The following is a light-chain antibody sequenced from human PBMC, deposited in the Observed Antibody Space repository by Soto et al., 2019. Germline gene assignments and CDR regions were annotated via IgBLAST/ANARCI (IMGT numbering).Light chain of an antibody. CDR1: QSLLHSNGYNY. CDR3: MGPILSLMC. Sequence: RTLPVTPGEPASISCRSSQSLLHSNGYNYLDWYLQKPGQSPQLLIYLGSNRGSGVPDRFSASGSRTAVNVIGIRLQNADAGSLLSMGPILSLMCFAQGTQLE. V-gene: IGKV2-28*01. J-gene: IGKJ5*01. CDR2: LGS.